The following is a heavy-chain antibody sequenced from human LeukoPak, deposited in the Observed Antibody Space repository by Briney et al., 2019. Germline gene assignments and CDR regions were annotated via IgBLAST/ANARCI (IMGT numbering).Heavy chain of an antibody. V-gene: IGHV4-59*11. D-gene: IGHD1/OR15-1a*01. CDR3: ARDSGKTGNFDY. CDR1: GGSISSHY. CDR2: IYYSGST. Sequence: PSETLSLTCTVSGGSISSHYWSWIRQPPGKGLERIGYIYYSGSTNYNPSLKSRVTISVDTSKNQFSLKLSSVTAADTAVYYCARDSGKTGNFDYWGQGTLVTVSS. J-gene: IGHJ4*02.